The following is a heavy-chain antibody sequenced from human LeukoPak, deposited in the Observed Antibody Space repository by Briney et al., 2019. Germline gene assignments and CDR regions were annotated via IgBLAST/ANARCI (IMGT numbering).Heavy chain of an antibody. CDR1: GGSISSYY. D-gene: IGHD2-15*01. V-gene: IGHV4-39*01. Sequence: SETLSLTCTVSGGSISSYYWGWIRQPPGKGLEWIGSIYFSGASYYNASLKSRAAISVDTSKNQFSLKVTAVTAADTAVYYCGRHGVEAWFDPWGQGTLVTVSS. CDR3: GRHGVEAWFDP. J-gene: IGHJ5*02. CDR2: IYFSGAS.